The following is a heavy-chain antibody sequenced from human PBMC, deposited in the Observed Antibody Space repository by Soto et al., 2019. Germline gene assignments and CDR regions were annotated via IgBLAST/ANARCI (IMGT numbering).Heavy chain of an antibody. Sequence: QVQLVESGGGVVQPGRSLRLSCAASGFTFSSYGMHWVRQAPGRGLEWVAVMSVDGRNTLYADSVKGRFTISRDNSKKTLYLQMSSLRAEDTALYYCARNNWNDVADAFDIWGQGTMVTVSS. J-gene: IGHJ3*02. CDR1: GFTFSSYG. D-gene: IGHD1-20*01. V-gene: IGHV3-30*03. CDR2: MSVDGRNT. CDR3: ARNNWNDVADAFDI.